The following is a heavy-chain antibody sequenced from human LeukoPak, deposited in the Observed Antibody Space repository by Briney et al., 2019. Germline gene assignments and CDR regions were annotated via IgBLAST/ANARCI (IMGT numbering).Heavy chain of an antibody. J-gene: IGHJ5*02. V-gene: IGHV3-30*18. CDR2: ISYDGSNK. Sequence: GRSLRLSCAASGFTFSSYGMHWVRQAPGKGLEWVAVISYDGSNKYYADSVKGRFTISRDNSKNTLYLQMNSLRADDTAVYYCAKEGYDSYGYYHWGQGTLVTVSS. CDR3: AKEGYDSYGYYH. D-gene: IGHD5-18*01. CDR1: GFTFSSYG.